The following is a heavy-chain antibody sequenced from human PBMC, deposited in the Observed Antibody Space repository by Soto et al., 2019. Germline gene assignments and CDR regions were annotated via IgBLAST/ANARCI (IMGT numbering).Heavy chain of an antibody. Sequence: EVQLVESGGGLVKPGGSLRLSCAASGFTFSNAWMSWVRQAPGKGLEWVGRIKSKTDGGTTDYAAPVKGRFTISRDDSKNTLYLQMNSLKTEDTAVYYCTTRPNVIRPKAGGGLYYYYGMDVWGQGTTVTVSS. J-gene: IGHJ6*02. V-gene: IGHV3-15*01. D-gene: IGHD1-1*01. CDR1: GFTFSNAW. CDR2: IKSKTDGGTT. CDR3: TTRPNVIRPKAGGGLYYYYGMDV.